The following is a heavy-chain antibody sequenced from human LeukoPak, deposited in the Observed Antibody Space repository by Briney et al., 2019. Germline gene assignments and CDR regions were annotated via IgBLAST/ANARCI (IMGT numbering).Heavy chain of an antibody. CDR3: ALGYCCGGNCPYYSYGMDV. CDR2: IYYSGAT. D-gene: IGHD2-15*01. CDR1: GGSLSIGGFF. J-gene: IGHJ6*02. V-gene: IGHV4-31*11. Sequence: PSQTLSLTRAVSGGSLSIGGFFWTWTRQHPGKGLEWIGYIYYSGATSYKPSLHSRHTMSVDTSKNQFSLKLSSVTAADTAVDYCALGYCCGGNCPYYSYGMDVWGQGTTVTVSS.